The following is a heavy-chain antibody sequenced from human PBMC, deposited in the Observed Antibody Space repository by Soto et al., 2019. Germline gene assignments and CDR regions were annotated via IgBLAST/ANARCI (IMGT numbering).Heavy chain of an antibody. CDR3: ARTDGDYVGYFDY. Sequence: EVQLVESGGGLVKPGGSLRLSCAASGFTFSSYSMNWVRQAPGKGLEWVSSISSSSSYIYYADSVKGRFTISRDNAKNSLYLQMNSLIAEDTAVYYCARTDGDYVGYFDYWGQGTLVTVSS. CDR1: GFTFSSYS. CDR2: ISSSSSYI. J-gene: IGHJ4*02. D-gene: IGHD4-17*01. V-gene: IGHV3-21*01.